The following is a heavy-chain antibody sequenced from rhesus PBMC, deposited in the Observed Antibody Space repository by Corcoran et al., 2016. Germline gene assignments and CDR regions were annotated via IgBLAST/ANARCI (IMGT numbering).Heavy chain of an antibody. J-gene: IGHJ4*01. Sequence: EVQLVESGGGLAKPGGSLRLSCAASGFTFISSWMNWFPQAPVKVWGGASASKRGGNSTDSANSVKSRFTIYRDNAKNTLSLQMNSLRAEDTAVYYCAKGDYGSNWGQGVLVTVSS. CDR1: GFTFISSW. D-gene: IGHD4-29*01. CDR2: SKRGGNST. V-gene: IGHV3S25*01. CDR3: AKGDYGSN.